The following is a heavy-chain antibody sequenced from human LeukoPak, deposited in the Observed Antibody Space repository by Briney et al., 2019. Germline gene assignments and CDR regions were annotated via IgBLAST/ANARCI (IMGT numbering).Heavy chain of an antibody. Sequence: GASVKVSCKASGYTFTSYAMHWVRQAPGQRLEWMGWINAGNGNTKYSQKFQGRVTITRNTSISTAYMELSSLRSEDTAVYYCARVHGSGSYYYMDVWGKGTTVTVSS. CDR3: ARVHGSGSYYYMDV. J-gene: IGHJ6*03. CDR1: GYTFTSYA. V-gene: IGHV1-3*01. D-gene: IGHD3-10*01. CDR2: INAGNGNT.